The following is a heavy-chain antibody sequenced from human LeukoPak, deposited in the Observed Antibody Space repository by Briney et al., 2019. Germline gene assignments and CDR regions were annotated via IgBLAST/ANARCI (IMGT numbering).Heavy chain of an antibody. CDR2: INHSGST. Sequence: SETLSLTCAVYGGSFSGYYWSWIRQPPGKGLEWIGEINHSGSTNYNPSLKSRVTISVDTSKNQFSLKLSSVTAADTAVYYCARAHSAMVRGVIRPPDYWGQGTLVTVSP. CDR3: ARAHSAMVRGVIRPPDY. CDR1: GGSFSGYY. J-gene: IGHJ4*02. D-gene: IGHD3-10*01. V-gene: IGHV4-34*01.